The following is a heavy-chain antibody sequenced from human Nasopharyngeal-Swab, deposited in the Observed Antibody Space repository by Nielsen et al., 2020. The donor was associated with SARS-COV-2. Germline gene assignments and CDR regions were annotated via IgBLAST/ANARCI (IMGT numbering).Heavy chain of an antibody. CDR3: ARGRAVSVVPAVHFDH. J-gene: IGHJ4*02. V-gene: IGHV4-61*02. Sequence: SATLSLTCTVSGGSISSGSYYWRWIRQPAGKGLEWIGRIYTSGSTNYNPSLKSRVTISVDTSKNQFSLKLSSVTAADTAVYYCARGRAVSVVPAVHFDHWGQGTLVTVSS. CDR2: IYTSGST. D-gene: IGHD2-2*01. CDR1: GGSISSGSYY.